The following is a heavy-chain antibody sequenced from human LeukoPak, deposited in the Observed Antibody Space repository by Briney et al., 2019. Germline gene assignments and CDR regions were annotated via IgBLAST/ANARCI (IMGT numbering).Heavy chain of an antibody. D-gene: IGHD3-9*01. CDR2: ISGSGGST. V-gene: IGHV3-23*01. CDR3: AKDRTYYDILTGYLGYYYYYGMDV. CDR1: GFTFSSYA. Sequence: GGSLRLSCAAPGFTFSSYAMSWVRQAPGKGLEWVSAISGSGGSTYYADSVKGRFTISRDNSKNTLYLQMNSLRAEDTAVYYCAKDRTYYDILTGYLGYYYYYGMDVWGQGTTVTVSS. J-gene: IGHJ6*02.